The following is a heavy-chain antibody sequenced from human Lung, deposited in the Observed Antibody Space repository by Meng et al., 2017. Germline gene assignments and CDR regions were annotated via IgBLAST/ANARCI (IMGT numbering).Heavy chain of an antibody. CDR3: TNDRLNH. D-gene: IGHD1-1*01. J-gene: IGHJ1*01. Sequence: QLVGSGGGLVSAGGSLRLACAASGFTFTDHWMHWVRQGPGKGLVWVSRINRDGTKPTYADSVKGRFTISRDNAKNTLYLQMNNLRAEDTAFYYCTNDRLNHWGQGALVTVSS. CDR2: INRDGTKP. V-gene: IGHV3-74*01. CDR1: GFTFTDHW.